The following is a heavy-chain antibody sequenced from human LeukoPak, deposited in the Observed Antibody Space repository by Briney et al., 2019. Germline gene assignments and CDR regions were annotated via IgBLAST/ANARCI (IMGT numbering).Heavy chain of an antibody. V-gene: IGHV1-46*01. J-gene: IGHJ4*02. Sequence: ASVKISFKASVYSFSAYYMHWVRQAPGQGLEWMGVINPSGGSTSYALKFQDRVTVSRDTSTSTVYMELTSLRSDDTAVYFCATSGSYHKYYSDYWGQGTLVTVSS. CDR2: INPSGGST. CDR3: ATSGSYHKYYSDY. D-gene: IGHD1-26*01. CDR1: VYSFSAYY.